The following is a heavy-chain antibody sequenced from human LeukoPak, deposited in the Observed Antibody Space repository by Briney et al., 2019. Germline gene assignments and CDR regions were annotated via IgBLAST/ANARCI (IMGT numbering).Heavy chain of an antibody. CDR1: GGSISSYY. CDR2: ISYSGST. V-gene: IGHV4-59*08. J-gene: IGHJ3*02. CDR3: ARGVIRDSGAFDI. D-gene: IGHD1-26*01. Sequence: PSETLSLTCTVSGGSISSYYWSWIRQPPGKGLEWIGYISYSGSTYYNPSLKSRVTISVDTSKNQFSLKLSSVTAADTAVYYCARGVIRDSGAFDIWGQGTMVTVSS.